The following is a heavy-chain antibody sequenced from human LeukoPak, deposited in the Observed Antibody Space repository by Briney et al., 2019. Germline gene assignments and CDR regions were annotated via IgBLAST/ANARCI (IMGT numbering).Heavy chain of an antibody. D-gene: IGHD2-15*01. CDR1: GFTFSSYG. CDR2: ISYDGSNK. CDR3: AKVGCSGGSCYSSDAFDI. V-gene: IGHV3-30*18. Sequence: GGSLRLSCAASGFTFSSYGMHRVRQAPGKGLEWVAVISYDGSNKYYADSVKGRFTISRDNSKNTLYLQMNSLRAEDTAVYYCAKVGCSGGSCYSSDAFDIWGQGTMVTVSS. J-gene: IGHJ3*02.